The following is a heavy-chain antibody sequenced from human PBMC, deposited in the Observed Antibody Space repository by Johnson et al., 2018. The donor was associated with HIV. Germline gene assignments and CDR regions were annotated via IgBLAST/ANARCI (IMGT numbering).Heavy chain of an antibody. CDR3: VKDLGGGMAYDKDAFDI. D-gene: IGHD3-22*01. CDR1: GFTFDDYA. CDR2: IIWNSGSI. V-gene: IGHV3-9*01. Sequence: VQLVESGGDLVQPGRSLRLSCAASGFTFDDYAMHWVRQAPGKGLEWVSGIIWNSGSIGYADSVKGRFPISRDNAKDSLFLQMNSLRAEATAVYYCVKDLGGGMAYDKDAFDIWGQGTMVTVSS. J-gene: IGHJ3*02.